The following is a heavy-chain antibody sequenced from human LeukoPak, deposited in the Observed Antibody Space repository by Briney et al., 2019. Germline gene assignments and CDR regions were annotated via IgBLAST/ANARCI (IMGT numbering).Heavy chain of an antibody. J-gene: IGHJ4*02. V-gene: IGHV4-34*01. Sequence: PSETLSLTCAVYGGSFSGYYWSWIRQPPGKGLEWIGEINHSGSTNYNPSLKSRVTISVDTSKNQFSLKLSSVTAADTAVYYCARGEGENSSGYGYWGQGTLVAVSS. CDR3: ARGEGENSSGYGY. D-gene: IGHD3-22*01. CDR1: GGSFSGYY. CDR2: INHSGST.